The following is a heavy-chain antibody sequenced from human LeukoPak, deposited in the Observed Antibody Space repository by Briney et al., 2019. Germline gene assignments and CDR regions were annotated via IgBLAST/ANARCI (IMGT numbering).Heavy chain of an antibody. V-gene: IGHV3-74*01. CDR2: IRSDGTNI. J-gene: IGHJ6*02. CDR3: VRGWGLDV. CDR1: GFTFSSYW. Sequence: GGSLRLSCAASGFTFSSYWMHWVRQAPGKGLVWVSRIRSDGTNINYADSVMGRFTISRDNAKDTLYLQMNSLRAEDTAVYYCVRGWGLDVWGQGTTVTVSS.